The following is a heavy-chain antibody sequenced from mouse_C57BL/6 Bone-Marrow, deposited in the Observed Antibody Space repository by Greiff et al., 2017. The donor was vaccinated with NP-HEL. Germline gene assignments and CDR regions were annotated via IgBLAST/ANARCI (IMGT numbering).Heavy chain of an antibody. CDR2: IDPSDSYT. D-gene: IGHD1-1*01. Sequence: QVQLQQPGAELVRPGTSVKLSCKASGYKVNRDWRKWGKKRKGEGREVTREIDPSDSYTNYNQKFKGKATLTVDTSSSTAYMQLSSLTSEDSAVYYCARGVFITTVVAPAGFAYWGQGTLVTVSA. CDR3: ARGVFITTVVAPAGFAY. V-gene: IGHV1-59*01. J-gene: IGHJ3*01. CDR1: GYKVNRDW.